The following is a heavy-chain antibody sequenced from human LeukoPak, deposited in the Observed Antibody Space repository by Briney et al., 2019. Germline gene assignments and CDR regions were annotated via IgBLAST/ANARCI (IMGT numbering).Heavy chain of an antibody. Sequence: ASVKVSCKASGYTFTSYGISWVRQAPGQGLEWMGWISAYNGNTNYAQKLQGRVTMTTDTSTSTAYMELRSLRSDDTAVYYCARLVAAAGTGAQYNWFDPWGQGTLVTVSS. CDR3: ARLVAAAGTGAQYNWFDP. J-gene: IGHJ5*02. D-gene: IGHD6-13*01. CDR2: ISAYNGNT. V-gene: IGHV1-18*01. CDR1: GYTFTSYG.